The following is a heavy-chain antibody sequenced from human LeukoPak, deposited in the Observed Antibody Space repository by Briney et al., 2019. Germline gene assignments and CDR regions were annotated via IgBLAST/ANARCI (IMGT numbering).Heavy chain of an antibody. CDR3: TKDHSEYVWGSYRRDNY. J-gene: IGHJ4*02. V-gene: IGHV3-23*01. CDR1: GFTVNSYA. CDR2: ISGSGDNT. Sequence: GGSLRLSCAASGFTVNSYAMSWVRQGPGKGLEWVSTISGSGDNTYYADSVRDRFTISRDNSKNTLYLQMDSLRAEDTAVYYCTKDHSEYVWGSYRRDNYWGQGTLVTVSS. D-gene: IGHD3-16*02.